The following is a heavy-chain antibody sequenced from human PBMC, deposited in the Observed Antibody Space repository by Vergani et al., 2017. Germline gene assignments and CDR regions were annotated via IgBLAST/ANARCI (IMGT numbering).Heavy chain of an antibody. V-gene: IGHV1-18*01. J-gene: IGHJ4*02. CDR1: GYTFTSYG. D-gene: IGHD3-3*01. Sequence: QVQLVQSGAEVKKPGASVKVSCKASGYTFTSYGISWVRQAPGQGLEWMGWISAYNGNTKYAQKLQGRVTMTTDTSTSTAYMELRSLRSDDTAVYYCARAALPYDFWSGYYTGFDYWGQGTLVTVSS. CDR2: ISAYNGNT. CDR3: ARAALPYDFWSGYYTGFDY.